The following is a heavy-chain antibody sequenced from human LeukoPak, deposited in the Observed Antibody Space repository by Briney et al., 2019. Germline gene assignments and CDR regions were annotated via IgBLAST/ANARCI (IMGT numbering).Heavy chain of an antibody. J-gene: IGHJ4*02. D-gene: IGHD2-21*01. CDR3: AAGDTDDIAF. CDR1: GFTVSTNY. Sequence: PGGSLRLSCAASGFTVSTNYMNWVRQAPGKGLDWVSVISYDGGNKYYADSVKGRFTISRDNSKNTLYLQMNSLKPEDTAVYYCAAGDTDDIAFWGQGTLVTVSS. V-gene: IGHV3-30-3*01. CDR2: ISYDGGNK.